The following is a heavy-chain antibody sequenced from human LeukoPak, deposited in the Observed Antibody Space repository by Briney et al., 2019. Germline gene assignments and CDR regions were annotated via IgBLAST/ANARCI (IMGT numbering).Heavy chain of an antibody. CDR2: IYSAGNT. D-gene: IGHD6-19*01. Sequence: GGSLRLFCVAYGFTVSSNYMSWVRQAQGKGLERVSVIYSAGNTYYADSVKGRFTISRHNSENTLYLHMNSLRVEDTAVYFCARGGTPGYSSGRIDYWGQGTLVTVSS. CDR1: GFTVSSNY. V-gene: IGHV3-53*04. CDR3: ARGGTPGYSSGRIDY. J-gene: IGHJ4*02.